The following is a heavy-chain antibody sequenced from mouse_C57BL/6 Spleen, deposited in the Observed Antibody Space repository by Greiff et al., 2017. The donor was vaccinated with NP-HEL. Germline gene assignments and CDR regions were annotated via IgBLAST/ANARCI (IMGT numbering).Heavy chain of an antibody. Sequence: VQLQQSGAELVKPGASVKISCKASGYAFSSYWMNWVKQRPGKGLEWIGQIYPGDGDTNYNGKFKGKATLTADKSSSTAYMQLSSLTSEDSAVYCCARGYYSKDYAMDYWGQGTSVTVSS. J-gene: IGHJ4*01. CDR2: IYPGDGDT. CDR1: GYAFSSYW. D-gene: IGHD2-5*01. CDR3: ARGYYSKDYAMDY. V-gene: IGHV1-80*01.